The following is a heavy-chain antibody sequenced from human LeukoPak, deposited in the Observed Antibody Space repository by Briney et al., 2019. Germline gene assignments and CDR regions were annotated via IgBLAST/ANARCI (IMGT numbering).Heavy chain of an antibody. Sequence: SETLSLTCAVYGGSFSGYYWSWIRQPPGKGLEWIGEINHSGTTNYNPSLKSRVTTSVDTSKNQFSLKLSSVTAADTAVYYCAQNGYYFDYWGQGTLATVSS. D-gene: IGHD3-22*01. J-gene: IGHJ4*02. CDR2: INHSGTT. CDR1: GGSFSGYY. V-gene: IGHV4-34*01. CDR3: AQNGYYFDY.